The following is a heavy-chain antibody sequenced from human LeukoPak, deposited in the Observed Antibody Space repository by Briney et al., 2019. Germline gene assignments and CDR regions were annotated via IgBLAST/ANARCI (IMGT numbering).Heavy chain of an antibody. CDR2: INPSDGST. V-gene: IGHV1-46*01. CDR3: ARDMGDGRAYYDYVWGSYRYGDAFDI. Sequence: GASVKVSCKASGYTFTSYYMHWVRQAPGQGLEWMGIINPSDGSTSYAQKFQGRVTVTRDMSTSTVYMELSSLRSEDTAVYYCARDMGDGRAYYDYVWGSYRYGDAFDIWGQGTMVTVSS. D-gene: IGHD3-16*02. J-gene: IGHJ3*02. CDR1: GYTFTSYY.